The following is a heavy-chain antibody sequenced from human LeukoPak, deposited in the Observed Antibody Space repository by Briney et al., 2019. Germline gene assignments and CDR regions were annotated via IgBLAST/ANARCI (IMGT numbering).Heavy chain of an antibody. CDR1: GGSFSGYY. V-gene: IGHV4-34*01. CDR2: INHSGST. J-gene: IGHJ4*02. Sequence: PSETLSLTCAVYGGSFSGYYWSWIRQPPGKGLEWIGEINHSGSTNYNPSLKSRVTISVDTSKNQFSLKLSSVTAADTAVYHCARGLRFLEWLLYRSYFDYWGQGTLVTVSS. CDR3: ARGLRFLEWLLYRSYFDY. D-gene: IGHD3-3*01.